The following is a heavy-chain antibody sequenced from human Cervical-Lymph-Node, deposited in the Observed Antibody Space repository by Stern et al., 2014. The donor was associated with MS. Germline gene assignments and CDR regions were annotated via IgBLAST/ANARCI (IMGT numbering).Heavy chain of an antibody. CDR2: ISSTENT. J-gene: IGHJ4*02. D-gene: IGHD6-19*01. V-gene: IGHV4-4*07. Sequence: QLQLQESGPRLVKPSETLSLTCTVSGDSIKGYYWTWIRQAAGKGLEWIGRISSTENTSYTPSRESRVTMSVDTSKNQFFLTLTSVTAADTAVYYCARRGSGWFQFDSWGQGTLVTVSS. CDR3: ARRGSGWFQFDS. CDR1: GDSIKGYY.